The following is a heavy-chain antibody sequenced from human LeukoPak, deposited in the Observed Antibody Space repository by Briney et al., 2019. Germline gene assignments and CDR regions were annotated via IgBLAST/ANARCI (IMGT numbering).Heavy chain of an antibody. V-gene: IGHV4-38-2*02. Sequence: SETLSLTCTVSGYSISSGYYWGWIRQPPGKGLEWIGSIYHSGSTNYNPSLKSRVTISVDTSKNQFSLKLSSVTAADTAVYYCARGLTPGYDSSGYYYDYWGQGTLVTVSS. CDR3: ARGLTPGYDSSGYYYDY. J-gene: IGHJ4*02. D-gene: IGHD3-22*01. CDR1: GYSISSGYY. CDR2: IYHSGST.